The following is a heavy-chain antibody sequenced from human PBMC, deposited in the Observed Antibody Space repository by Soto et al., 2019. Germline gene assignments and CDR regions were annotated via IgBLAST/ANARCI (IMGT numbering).Heavy chain of an antibody. J-gene: IGHJ3*02. V-gene: IGHV3-23*01. CDR3: AKGYCSSTSCYSFDAFDI. Sequence: GGSLRLSCAASGFTFSSYAMSWVRQAPGKGLEWVSAISGSGGSTYYADSVKGRFTISRDNSKNTLYLQMNSLRAEDTAVYYCAKGYCSSTSCYSFDAFDIWGQGTMVTVSS. D-gene: IGHD2-2*01. CDR2: ISGSGGST. CDR1: GFTFSSYA.